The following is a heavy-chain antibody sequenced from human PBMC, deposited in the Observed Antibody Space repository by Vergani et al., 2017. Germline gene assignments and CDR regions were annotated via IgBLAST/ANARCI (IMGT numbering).Heavy chain of an antibody. CDR2: IWYDGSNK. V-gene: IGHV3-33*01. Sequence: QVQLVESGGGVVQPGRSLRLSCAASGFTFSSYGMHWVRQAPGKGLEWVAVIWYDGSNKYYADSVKGRFTISRDNSKNTLYLQMNSLRAEDTAVYYCARDRGSYYRGAAFDIWGQGTMVTVSS. CDR1: GFTFSSYG. CDR3: ARDRGSYYRGAAFDI. D-gene: IGHD1-26*01. J-gene: IGHJ3*02.